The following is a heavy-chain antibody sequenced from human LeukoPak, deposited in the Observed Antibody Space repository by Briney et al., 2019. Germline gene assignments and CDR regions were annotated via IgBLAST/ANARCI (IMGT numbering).Heavy chain of an antibody. J-gene: IGHJ4*02. CDR2: IYTSGST. CDR1: DGTISNYY. D-gene: IGHD2-8*02. Sequence: SETLSLTCTVSDGTISNYYWSWIRQPPGKGLEWIGYIYTSGSTNYNPSLKSRVTISVDTSKNQFSLKLSSVTAADTAVYYCARHLTGSSVCIEYWGQGTLVTVSS. CDR3: ARHLTGSSVCIEY. V-gene: IGHV4-4*09.